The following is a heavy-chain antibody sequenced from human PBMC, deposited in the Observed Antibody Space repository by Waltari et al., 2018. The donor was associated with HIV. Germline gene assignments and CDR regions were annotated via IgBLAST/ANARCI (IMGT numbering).Heavy chain of an antibody. Sequence: QLHLQESGPGLVKPSATLSLPCSVSGASISSSSYYWAWIRQPPGKGLEWLGAIYYSGTAYYNPSVKSRGSASLDASKNELSLKLTSVTATDTALYYCARLRFHSLYYFDSWGPGILVTVSS. V-gene: IGHV4-39*01. D-gene: IGHD3-16*01. CDR3: ARLRFHSLYYFDS. CDR1: GASISSSSYY. J-gene: IGHJ4*02. CDR2: IYYSGTA.